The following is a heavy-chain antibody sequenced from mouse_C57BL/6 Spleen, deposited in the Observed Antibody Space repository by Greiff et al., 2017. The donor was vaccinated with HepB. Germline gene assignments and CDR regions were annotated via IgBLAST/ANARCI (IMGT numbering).Heavy chain of an antibody. CDR3: ARGYSGWFAY. D-gene: IGHD3-1*01. CDR2: ISYDGSN. V-gene: IGHV3-6*01. Sequence: ESGPGLVKPSQSLSLTCSVTGYSITSGYYWNWIRQFPGNKLEWMGYISYDGSNKYNPSLKNRISITRATSKNQFFLKLNSVTTEDTATYYCARGYSGWFAYWGQGTLVTVSA. CDR1: GYSITSGYY. J-gene: IGHJ3*01.